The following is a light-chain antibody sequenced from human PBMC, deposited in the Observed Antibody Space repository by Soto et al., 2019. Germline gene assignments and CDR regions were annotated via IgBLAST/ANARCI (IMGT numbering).Light chain of an antibody. CDR1: QSIARY. CDR3: QQSFSIPIT. J-gene: IGKJ5*01. V-gene: IGKV1-39*01. CDR2: DTS. Sequence: EIQITQSPSSLSASVGDIVTITCRASQSIARYLNWYQKKKGKAPKLLISDTSTLQSGVPTRLSGSGSGTDLTITISSMQTEDFETYYCQQSFSIPITFGQGTRLEIK.